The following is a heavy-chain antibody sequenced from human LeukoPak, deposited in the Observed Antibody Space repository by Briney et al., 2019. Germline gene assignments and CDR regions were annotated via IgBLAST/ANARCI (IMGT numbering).Heavy chain of an antibody. Sequence: SETLSLTCTVTGYSISSGYYWGWIRQPPGKVLEWIGSIYHSGSTYYNPSLKSRVTISVDTSKNQFSLKLSSVTAADTAVYYCARAFSVGFDYWGQGALVTVSS. D-gene: IGHD1-26*01. CDR2: IYHSGST. J-gene: IGHJ4*02. CDR3: ARAFSVGFDY. V-gene: IGHV4-38-2*02. CDR1: GYSISSGYY.